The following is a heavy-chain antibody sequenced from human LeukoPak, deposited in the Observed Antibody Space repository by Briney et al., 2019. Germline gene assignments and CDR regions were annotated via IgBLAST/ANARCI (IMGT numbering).Heavy chain of an antibody. CDR3: AREDITYYYGSGSYFFEY. J-gene: IGHJ4*02. V-gene: IGHV1-2*02. CDR1: GYTFSDYF. CDR2: INPNSGDT. Sequence: ASVKVSCKASGYTFSDYFMHWVRQAPGQGLEWMGWINPNSGDTNYAQKFQGRVTMTRDTSISTAYMELSRLRSDDTAVYYRAREDITYYYGSGSYFFEYWGQGTLVTVSS. D-gene: IGHD3-10*01.